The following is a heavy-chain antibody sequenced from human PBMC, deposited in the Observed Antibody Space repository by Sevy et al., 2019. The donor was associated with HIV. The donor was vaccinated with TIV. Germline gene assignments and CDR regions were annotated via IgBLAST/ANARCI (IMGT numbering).Heavy chain of an antibody. Sequence: WETLSLTCSMSDASVSSANDYWSWIRQPPEKGLEWIGHVFYFGSTNYNPSLKSRVTISLDTSKKQFSLKLTSVTAADRAVYYCARDQYYDILTGPYAMDLWGQGTTVTVSS. V-gene: IGHV4-61*01. D-gene: IGHD3-9*01. CDR1: DASVSSANDY. J-gene: IGHJ6*02. CDR2: VFYFGST. CDR3: ARDQYYDILTGPYAMDL.